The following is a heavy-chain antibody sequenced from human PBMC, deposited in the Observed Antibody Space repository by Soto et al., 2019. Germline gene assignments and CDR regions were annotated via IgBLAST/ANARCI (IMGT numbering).Heavy chain of an antibody. Sequence: EVQLEESGGGSVQLGESLRVSCVASGFTFRNQWMHWVRQVPGKGLVWVCRINGDGTRASDADFVKGRFTISRDNAQNLLFLKLNSLRVDDTGVYHCSRGGAAGRGDAIDLWGPGTTVAVSS. J-gene: IGHJ6*02. CDR2: INGDGTRA. D-gene: IGHD3-10*01. V-gene: IGHV3-74*01. CDR3: SRGGAAGRGDAIDL. CDR1: GFTFRNQW.